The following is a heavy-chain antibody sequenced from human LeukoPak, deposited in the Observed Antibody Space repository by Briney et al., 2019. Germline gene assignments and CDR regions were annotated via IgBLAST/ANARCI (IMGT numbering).Heavy chain of an antibody. CDR3: AREEKLRFLERLPSNMDV. V-gene: IGHV1-18*01. Sequence: GASVKVSCKASGYIFSNYVINWVRQAPGQGREWRGWISANNGNTNYAQSLLGRVTMTTDTSTSTAYMELTGLRSDDTAVYYCAREEKLRFLERLPSNMDVWGQGTTVIVSS. CDR1: GYIFSNYV. CDR2: ISANNGNT. J-gene: IGHJ6*02. D-gene: IGHD3-3*01.